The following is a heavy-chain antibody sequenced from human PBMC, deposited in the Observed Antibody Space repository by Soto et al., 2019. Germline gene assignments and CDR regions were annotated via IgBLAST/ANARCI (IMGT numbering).Heavy chain of an antibody. J-gene: IGHJ5*02. CDR1: GYMFTNYW. CDR2: VHGGDSNT. Sequence: GESLKISCKGSGYMFTNYWIGWVRQMPGKGLEWMGIVHGGDSNTRYSPSFDGQVTISTDKSINTAYLQWSSLRAEDTAVYYCARELGYCSSTRCYNWFDPWGQGTLVTVSS. D-gene: IGHD2-2*01. V-gene: IGHV5-51*01. CDR3: ARELGYCSSTRCYNWFDP.